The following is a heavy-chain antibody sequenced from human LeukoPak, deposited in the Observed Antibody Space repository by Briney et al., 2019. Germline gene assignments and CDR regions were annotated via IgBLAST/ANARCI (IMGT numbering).Heavy chain of an antibody. CDR3: MTGYYLGGAFDI. J-gene: IGHJ3*02. Sequence: GGSLRLSCAASGFTFSSYAMSWVRQAPGKGLEWVSAISGSGGSTYYADSAKGRFTISRDNSKNTLYLQMNSLRAEDTAVYYCMTGYYLGGAFDIWGQGTMVTVSS. V-gene: IGHV3-23*01. D-gene: IGHD3-9*01. CDR2: ISGSGGST. CDR1: GFTFSSYA.